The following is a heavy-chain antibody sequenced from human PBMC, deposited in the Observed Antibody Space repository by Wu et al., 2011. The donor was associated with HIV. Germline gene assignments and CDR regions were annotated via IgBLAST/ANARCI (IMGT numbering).Heavy chain of an antibody. CDR1: GYSFIDYY. J-gene: IGHJ5*02. V-gene: IGHV1-2*02. CDR2: IHPNSGDT. CDR3: ALTKGGMATTEEFDP. D-gene: IGHD5-24*01. Sequence: QVQLVQSGAEVTKPGASVKVSCKASGYSFIDYYVHWIRQSPGQGLEWMGWIHPNSGDTNYAQKFQGRVVMTWDTSISTAYMELSSLRSEDTAVYYCALTKGGMATTEEFDPWGQGTLVTVSS.